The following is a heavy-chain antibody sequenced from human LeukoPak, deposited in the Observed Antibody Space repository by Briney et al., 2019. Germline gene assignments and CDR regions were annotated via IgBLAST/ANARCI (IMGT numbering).Heavy chain of an antibody. J-gene: IGHJ4*02. CDR2: IYHSGST. Sequence: SETLSLTCTVSGGSISSYYWSWIRQPPGKGLEWIGEIYHSGSTNYNPSLKSRVTISVDKSKNQFSLKLSSVTAADTAVYYCARENYYDSSGNQNFDYWGQGTLVTVSS. CDR3: ARENYYDSSGNQNFDY. D-gene: IGHD3-22*01. CDR1: GGSISSYY. V-gene: IGHV4-59*12.